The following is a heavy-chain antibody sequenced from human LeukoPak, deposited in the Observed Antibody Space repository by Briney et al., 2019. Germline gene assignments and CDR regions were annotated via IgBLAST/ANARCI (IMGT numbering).Heavy chain of an antibody. Sequence: GGSLRLSCAASGFTFSSYGMHWVRQAPGKGLEWVAVISYDGSNKYYADSVKGRFTISGDNSKNTLYLQMNSLGAEDTAVYYCAKEGYYYDSSGYNYYYGMDVWGQGTTVTVSS. D-gene: IGHD3-22*01. CDR3: AKEGYYYDSSGYNYYYGMDV. CDR2: ISYDGSNK. V-gene: IGHV3-30*18. J-gene: IGHJ6*02. CDR1: GFTFSSYG.